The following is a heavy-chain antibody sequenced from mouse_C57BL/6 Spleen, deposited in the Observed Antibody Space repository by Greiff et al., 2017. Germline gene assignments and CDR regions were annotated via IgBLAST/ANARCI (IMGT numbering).Heavy chain of an antibody. CDR1: GYTFTDYE. J-gene: IGHJ4*01. Sequence: QVQLQQSGAELVRPGASVTLSCKASGYTFTDYEMHWVKQTPVHGLEWIGAIDPETGGTAYNQKFKGKAILTADKSSSTAYMELRSLTSEDSAVYYCSYGSSYGYAMDYWGQGTSVTVSS. CDR3: SYGSSYGYAMDY. CDR2: IDPETGGT. D-gene: IGHD1-1*01. V-gene: IGHV1-15*01.